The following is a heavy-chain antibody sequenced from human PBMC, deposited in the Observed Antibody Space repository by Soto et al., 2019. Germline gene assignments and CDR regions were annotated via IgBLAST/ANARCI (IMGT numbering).Heavy chain of an antibody. CDR3: ASPPQYSSGWYEFDY. D-gene: IGHD6-19*01. V-gene: IGHV1-2*02. Sequence: GASVKVSCKASGYTFTGYYMHWVRQAPGQGLEWMGWINPNSGGTNYAQKFQGRVTMTRDTSISTAYMELSGLRSDDTAVYYRASPPQYSSGWYEFDYWGQGTLVTVSS. CDR1: GYTFTGYY. CDR2: INPNSGGT. J-gene: IGHJ4*02.